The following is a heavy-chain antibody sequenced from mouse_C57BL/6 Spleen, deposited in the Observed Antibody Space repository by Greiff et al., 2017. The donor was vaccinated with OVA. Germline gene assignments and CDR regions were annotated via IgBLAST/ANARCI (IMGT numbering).Heavy chain of an antibody. V-gene: IGHV5-6*01. J-gene: IGHJ2*01. CDR2: ISSGGSYT. D-gene: IGHD2-4*01. CDR1: GFTFSSYG. Sequence: EVQRVESGGDLVKPGGSLKLSCAASGFTFSSYGMSWVRQTPDKRLEWVATISSGGSYTYYPDSVKGRFTISRDNAKNTLYLQMSSLKSEDTAMYYCARQEEIKDYFDYWGQGTTLTVSS. CDR3: ARQEEIKDYFDY.